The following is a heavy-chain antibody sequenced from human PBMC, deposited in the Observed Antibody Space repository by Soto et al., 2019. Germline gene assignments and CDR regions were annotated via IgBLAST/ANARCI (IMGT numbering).Heavy chain of an antibody. CDR2: IKSKTDGGTT. D-gene: IGHD6-13*01. CDR3: TTGRYSSSWYLYYYGMDV. V-gene: IGHV3-15*07. Sequence: SGGSLRLSCAASGFTFSNAWMNWVRQAPGKGLEWVGRIKSKTDGGTTDYAAPVKGRFTISRDDSKNTLYLQMNSLKTEDTAVYYCTTGRYSSSWYLYYYGMDVWGQGTTVTVSS. CDR1: GFTFSNAW. J-gene: IGHJ6*02.